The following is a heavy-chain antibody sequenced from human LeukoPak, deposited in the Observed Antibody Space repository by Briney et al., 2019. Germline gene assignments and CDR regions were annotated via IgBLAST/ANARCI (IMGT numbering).Heavy chain of an antibody. CDR1: GGSIGLYH. V-gene: IGHV4-59*01. CDR2: VYHNGST. J-gene: IGHJ5*02. D-gene: IGHD3-10*01. Sequence: PSETLSLTCTVSGGSIGLYHWTWIRQPPGRGLEWIGYVYHNGSTKYNLSLKSRVTISIDTSKNQFSLRLSSLTAADSAVYYCARDRAAGSDWLDPWGQGTLVTVSS. CDR3: ARDRAAGSDWLDP.